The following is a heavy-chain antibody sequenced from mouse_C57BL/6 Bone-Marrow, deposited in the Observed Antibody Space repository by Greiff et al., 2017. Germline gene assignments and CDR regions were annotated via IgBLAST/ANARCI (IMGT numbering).Heavy chain of an antibody. Sequence: QVQLQQPGAELVKPGASVKLSCKASGYTFTSYWMQWVKQRPGQGLEWIGEIDPYDSYTKYNQKFKGKATLTVDTSSSTAYMQLSSLTSEDSAVYYCAGLRLPTSYYAMDYWGQGTSVTVSA. CDR2: IDPYDSYT. V-gene: IGHV1-50*01. CDR3: AGLRLPTSYYAMDY. CDR1: GYTFTSYW. D-gene: IGHD3-2*02. J-gene: IGHJ4*01.